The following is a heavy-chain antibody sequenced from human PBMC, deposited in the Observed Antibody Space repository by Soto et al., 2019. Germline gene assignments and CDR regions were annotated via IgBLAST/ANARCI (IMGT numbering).Heavy chain of an antibody. D-gene: IGHD1-1*01. Sequence: QVQLQQWGAGLLKPSETLSLTCAVYGGFVSSGSYYWSWIRQPPGKGLDWVGEISHSGGTHFNLPLKSRVTISVDTSKNQFSLKMSSVTAADTALYYCARVERGTATTVVDAFDIWGPGTMVTVSS. CDR3: ARVERGTATTVVDAFDI. J-gene: IGHJ3*02. CDR2: ISHSGGT. V-gene: IGHV4-34*01. CDR1: GGFVSSGSYY.